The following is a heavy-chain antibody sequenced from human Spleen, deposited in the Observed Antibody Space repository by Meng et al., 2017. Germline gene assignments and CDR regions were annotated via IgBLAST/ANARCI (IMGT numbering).Heavy chain of an antibody. CDR1: GFTFRNYA. V-gene: IGHV3-15*01. Sequence: GESLKISCAASGFTFRNYAMSWVRQAPGKGLEWVGRIKSKTDGGTTDYAAPVKGRFTISRDDSKNTLYLQMNSLKTEDTAVYYCTTSPLLGAFDIWGQGTMVTVSS. J-gene: IGHJ3*02. CDR2: IKSKTDGGTT. CDR3: TTSPLLGAFDI.